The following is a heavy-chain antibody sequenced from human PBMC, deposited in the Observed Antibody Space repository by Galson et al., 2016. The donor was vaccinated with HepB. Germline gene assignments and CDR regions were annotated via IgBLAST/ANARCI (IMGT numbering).Heavy chain of an antibody. CDR1: GDSISSSY. CDR2: ISKSGST. Sequence: SETLSLTCTVSGDSISSSYWSWIRQPPGKGLEWIGYISKSGSTTYNPSLNSRVIISADRSTNRPSLKVSSVTAADTAVYYCARLRGTSGGGYEGLDHWGQGTLLTVSS. J-gene: IGHJ5*02. CDR3: ARLRGTSGGGYEGLDH. V-gene: IGHV4-59*01. D-gene: IGHD5-12*01.